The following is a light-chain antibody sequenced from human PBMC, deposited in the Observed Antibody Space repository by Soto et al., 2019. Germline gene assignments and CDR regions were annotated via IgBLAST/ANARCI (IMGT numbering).Light chain of an antibody. CDR3: QQSYYTPLLT. V-gene: IGKV1-39*01. J-gene: IGKJ4*01. CDR2: VAS. CDR1: QSISTY. Sequence: DIQMTQSPSSLSASVGDRVTITCRASQSISTYLNWYQQKPGEAPKLLIFVASNLRSGVPSRFSGNGSGTDFTLTISSLQPEDFATYYCQQSYYTPLLTFGGGTKVEVK.